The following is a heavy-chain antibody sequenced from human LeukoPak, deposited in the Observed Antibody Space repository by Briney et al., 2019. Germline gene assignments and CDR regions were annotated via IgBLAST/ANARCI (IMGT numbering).Heavy chain of an antibody. D-gene: IGHD3-3*01. Sequence: GGSLRLSCAASGFTFSSYAMSWVRQAPGKGLEWVSAVSGSGGSTYYADSVKGRFTISRDNSENTLYLQMNSLRAEDTAVYYCAKDKESKRYYDFWSGYYNFDYWGQGTLVTVSS. CDR2: VSGSGGST. CDR3: AKDKESKRYYDFWSGYYNFDY. CDR1: GFTFSSYA. V-gene: IGHV3-23*01. J-gene: IGHJ4*02.